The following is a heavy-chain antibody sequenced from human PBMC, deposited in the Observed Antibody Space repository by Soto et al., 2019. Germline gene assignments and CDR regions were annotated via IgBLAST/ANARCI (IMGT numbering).Heavy chain of an antibody. J-gene: IGHJ5*02. CDR2: IYWDDDK. Sequence: QITLKESGPTLVKPTQTLTLTCTFSGFSLSTSGVGVGWIRQPPGKALEWLALIYWDDDKRYSPSLKSRLTIATHSSKNQVVLTMTNMDPVDTATYFCALRRGYCSGCSCYSIWFDPWGQGTLVTVSS. D-gene: IGHD2-15*01. CDR3: ALRRGYCSGCSCYSIWFDP. CDR1: GFSLSTSGVG. V-gene: IGHV2-5*02.